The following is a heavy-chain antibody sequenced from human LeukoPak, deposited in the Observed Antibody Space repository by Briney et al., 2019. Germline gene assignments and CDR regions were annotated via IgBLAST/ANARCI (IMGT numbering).Heavy chain of an antibody. Sequence: GGSLRLSCAASGFTFSSYAMTWVRQIPGKGLEWVSTISESGGGSYSGGGTYYGDSVKGRLIISKDGSTKTLFLQMDRLRADDTGIYYCAKGKVNHLGALDYWGQGALVTVSS. CDR2: ISESGGGSYSGGGT. V-gene: IGHV3-23*01. D-gene: IGHD1-26*01. CDR3: AKGKVNHLGALDY. CDR1: GFTFSSYA. J-gene: IGHJ4*02.